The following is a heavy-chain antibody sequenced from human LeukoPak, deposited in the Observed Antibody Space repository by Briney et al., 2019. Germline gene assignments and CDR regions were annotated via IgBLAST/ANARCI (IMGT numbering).Heavy chain of an antibody. D-gene: IGHD2-2*01. CDR3: ARGLGYCSRTSCYPDY. CDR2: ISGNGDTT. Sequence: PGGSLRLSSAASGFTFNTYAMFWVRQAPGKGLEYVSAISGNGDTTYYANSVKGRFTISRDNSKNTLYLQMGSLRAEDMAVYYCARGLGYCSRTSCYPDYWGQGTLVTVSS. V-gene: IGHV3-64*01. J-gene: IGHJ4*02. CDR1: GFTFNTYA.